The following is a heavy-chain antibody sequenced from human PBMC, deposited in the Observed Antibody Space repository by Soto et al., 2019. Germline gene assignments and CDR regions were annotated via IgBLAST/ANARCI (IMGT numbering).Heavy chain of an antibody. CDR2: INIKSDSI. CDR3: ARDLWKFTTDIDY. J-gene: IGHJ4*02. D-gene: IGHD1-1*01. V-gene: IGHV3-48*02. Sequence: EVQLVESGGGLTQPGGSLRLSCATSGFTFSSYAMNWFRQPPGKGLEWISYINIKSDSIYYADSVKGRFIVSRDNAKNSLYLQMNSLRDEDTAVYYCARDLWKFTTDIDYWGQGTLVTVSS. CDR1: GFTFSSYA.